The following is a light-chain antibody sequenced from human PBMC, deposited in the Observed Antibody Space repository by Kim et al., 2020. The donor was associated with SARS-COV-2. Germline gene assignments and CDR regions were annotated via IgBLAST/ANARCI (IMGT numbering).Light chain of an antibody. Sequence: AAGGDRVTITCRANQSSRNYLNWYQQKPGKAPTLLIYAAASLQSGVPSRFSGSGFGTDFTLTISSLQPEDFATYYCQQKYGTPRTFGQGTKVDIK. J-gene: IGKJ1*01. CDR3: QQKYGTPRT. V-gene: IGKV1-39*01. CDR1: QSSRNY. CDR2: AAA.